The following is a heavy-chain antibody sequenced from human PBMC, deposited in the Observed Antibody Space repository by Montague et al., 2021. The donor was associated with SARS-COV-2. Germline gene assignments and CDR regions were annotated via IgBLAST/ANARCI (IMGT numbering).Heavy chain of an antibody. CDR2: ISGSGGST. D-gene: IGHD4-17*01. Sequence: SLRLSCAASGFTFSGSPMSWVRQAPGKGLEWVSTISGSGGSTWYADSVKGRFTISRDNSKSTLFLQMNSLRDEDTALYYCTGADNYGSWGRGTLVTVSS. CDR3: TGADNYGS. CDR1: GFTFSGSP. V-gene: IGHV3-23*01. J-gene: IGHJ5*02.